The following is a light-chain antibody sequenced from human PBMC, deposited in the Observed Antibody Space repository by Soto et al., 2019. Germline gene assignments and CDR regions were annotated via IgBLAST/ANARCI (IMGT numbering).Light chain of an antibody. CDR2: GAS. CDR1: QSVSSSY. Sequence: EIVLTQSPGTLSLSPGERATLSCRASQSVSSSYLAWYQQKPGQAPRLLIYGASSRATGIPDRFSGSGSGTGFTLTISRLEPEDFAVYYCQQGTFGGGTKVEIK. J-gene: IGKJ4*01. CDR3: QQGT. V-gene: IGKV3-20*01.